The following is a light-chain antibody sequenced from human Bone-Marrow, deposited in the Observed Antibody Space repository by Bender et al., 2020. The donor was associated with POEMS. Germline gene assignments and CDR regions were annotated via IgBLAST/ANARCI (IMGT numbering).Light chain of an antibody. CDR3: SSYLNNTIL. J-gene: IGLJ2*01. V-gene: IGLV2-14*02. CDR2: EGS. CDR1: SSDVGSYGL. Sequence: QSALTQPASVSGSPGQSITVSCTGASSDVGSYGLVSWYQQHPGKAPKLVIYEGSQRPSGISDRFSGSKSGSAASLTISGLRAEDEADYYCSSYLNNTILFGGGTRVTVL.